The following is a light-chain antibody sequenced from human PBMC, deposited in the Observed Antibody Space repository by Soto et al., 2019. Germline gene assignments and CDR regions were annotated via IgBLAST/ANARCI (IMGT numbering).Light chain of an antibody. Sequence: VLTQSPASLSLSPGERATLSCRAGQSVSDYLAWYQQKPGQAPRLLIYDASNRATGIPARFSGSGSGTDFTLTISSLEPEDFAVYYCQQRSNWPPAFGQGTRLEIK. CDR1: QSVSDY. V-gene: IGKV3-11*01. CDR2: DAS. J-gene: IGKJ5*01. CDR3: QQRSNWPPA.